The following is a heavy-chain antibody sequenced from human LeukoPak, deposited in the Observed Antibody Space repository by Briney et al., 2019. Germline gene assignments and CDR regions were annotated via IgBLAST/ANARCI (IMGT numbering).Heavy chain of an antibody. D-gene: IGHD6-13*01. J-gene: IGHJ4*02. Sequence: PGGSLRLSCAASGFSFSRYWMSWVRQAPGKGLEWVANIKQDGSEKNYVESVKGRFTISRDNAKNSLYLQTNSLRAEDTASYYCAKLFYPAAGTGRVDFPFDYWGQGTLVTVSS. V-gene: IGHV3-7*03. CDR3: AKLFYPAAGTGRVDFPFDY. CDR1: GFSFSRYW. CDR2: IKQDGSEK.